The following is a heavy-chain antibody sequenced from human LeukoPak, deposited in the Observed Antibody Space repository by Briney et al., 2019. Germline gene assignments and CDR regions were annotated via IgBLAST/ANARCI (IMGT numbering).Heavy chain of an antibody. V-gene: IGHV3-48*01. J-gene: IGHJ6*03. CDR2: ISSSSSTI. D-gene: IGHD3-3*01. CDR1: GFTFSSYS. Sequence: GGSLRLSCAASGFTFSSYSMNWVRQAPGKGLEWVSYISSSSSTIYYADSVKGRFTISRDNAKNSLYLQMNSLRAEDTAVYYCARDQIGSSSYYDFWSGKSYYYYYMDVWGKGTTVTVSS. CDR3: ARDQIGSSSYYDFWSGKSYYYYYMDV.